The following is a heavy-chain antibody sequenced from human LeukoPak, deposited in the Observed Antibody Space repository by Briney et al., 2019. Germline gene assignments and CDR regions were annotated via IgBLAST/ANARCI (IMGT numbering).Heavy chain of an antibody. CDR1: GGPIRTCY. CDR2: IDTSGNT. V-gene: IGHV4-4*07. Sequence: AETLSLTCTVSGGPIRTCYWSWIRQPAGKGLEWIGRIDTSGNTNYDPSLKSRITMSVDTSKNQFSLKLSSVTAADTAVYYCARDRGSGWYVYWGQGTLVTVSS. J-gene: IGHJ4*02. D-gene: IGHD6-19*01. CDR3: ARDRGSGWYVY.